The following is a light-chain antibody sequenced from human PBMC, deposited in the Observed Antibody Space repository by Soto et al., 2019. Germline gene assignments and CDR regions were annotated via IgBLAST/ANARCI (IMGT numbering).Light chain of an antibody. CDR3: SSFVGNNNLV. CDR1: SSDVGGYNY. Sequence: QSALTQPPSASGSPGQSVTISCTGTSSDVGGYNYVSWYQQHPGKAPKLMISEVSKRPSGVPDRFSGSKSGSTASLTVSGLQDEDEADYYCSSFVGNNNLVFGGGTKLTVL. CDR2: EVS. J-gene: IGLJ2*01. V-gene: IGLV2-8*01.